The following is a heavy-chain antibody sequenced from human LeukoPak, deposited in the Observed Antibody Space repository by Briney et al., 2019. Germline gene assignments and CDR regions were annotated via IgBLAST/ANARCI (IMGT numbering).Heavy chain of an antibody. J-gene: IGHJ5*02. CDR3: ARDFKREPRP. D-gene: IGHD1-26*01. Sequence: PGGSXRLSCAAXGXXFSSYSMNWVRQAPGKGLEWVSYISSSSSTIYYADSVKGRFTISRDNAKNSLYLQMNSLRDEDTAVYYCARDFKREPRPWGQGTLVTVSS. V-gene: IGHV3-48*02. CDR1: GXXFSSYS. CDR2: ISSSSSTI.